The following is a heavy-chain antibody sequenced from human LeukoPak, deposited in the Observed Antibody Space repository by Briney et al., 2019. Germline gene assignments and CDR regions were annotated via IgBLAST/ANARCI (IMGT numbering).Heavy chain of an antibody. CDR3: AAITMVRGWVFDY. CDR2: IYSGGST. J-gene: IGHJ4*02. D-gene: IGHD3-10*01. CDR1: GFTVSSNY. Sequence: PGGSLRLSCAASGFTVSSNYMSWVRQAPGKGLEWVSVIYSGGSTYYADSVKGRFTISRDNSKNTLYLQMNGLRAEDTAVYYCAAITMVRGWVFDYWGQGTLVTVSS. V-gene: IGHV3-66*01.